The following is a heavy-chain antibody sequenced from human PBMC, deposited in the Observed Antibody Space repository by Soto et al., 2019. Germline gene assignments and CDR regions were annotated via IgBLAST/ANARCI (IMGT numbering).Heavy chain of an antibody. V-gene: IGHV1-8*01. D-gene: IGHD6-13*01. CDR2: MNPNSGNT. CDR1: WYTLTSYD. Sequence: EASVKVSCRASWYTLTSYDINWVRQSTVQGLEWMGFMNPNSGNTGYAQKFQGRVTMTRNTSISAAYMELSSLRSEDTAVYYCARVIRIRIAAAGTSLVYWGQGTLVTVSS. CDR3: ARVIRIRIAAAGTSLVY. J-gene: IGHJ4*02.